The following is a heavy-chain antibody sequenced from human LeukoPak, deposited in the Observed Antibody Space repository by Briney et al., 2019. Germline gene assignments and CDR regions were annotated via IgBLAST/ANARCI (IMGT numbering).Heavy chain of an antibody. D-gene: IGHD3-22*01. J-gene: IGHJ4*02. V-gene: IGHV3-30*03. Sequence: GGSLRLSCAASGFTFSSYGMHWVRQAPAKGLEWVAVISYDGSNKYYADSVKGRFTISRDNSKNTLYLQMNSLRSDDTAVYYCARSSRTYYYDSSGYYDLDYWGQGTLVTVSS. CDR3: ARSSRTYYYDSSGYYDLDY. CDR2: ISYDGSNK. CDR1: GFTFSSYG.